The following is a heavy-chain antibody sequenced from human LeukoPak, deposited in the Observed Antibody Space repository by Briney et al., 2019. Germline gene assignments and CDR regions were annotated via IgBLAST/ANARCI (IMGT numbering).Heavy chain of an antibody. CDR3: ARAGSSSWYDTSYYYYGMDV. D-gene: IGHD6-13*01. V-gene: IGHV3-30-3*01. CDR2: ISYDGSNK. J-gene: IGHJ6*02. Sequence: PGGSLRLSCAGSGFTVSSTYMSWVRQAPGKGLEWVAVISYDGSNKYYADSVKGRFTISRDNSKNTLYLQMNSLRAEDTAVYYCARAGSSSWYDTSYYYYGMDVWGQGTTVTVSS. CDR1: GFTVSSTY.